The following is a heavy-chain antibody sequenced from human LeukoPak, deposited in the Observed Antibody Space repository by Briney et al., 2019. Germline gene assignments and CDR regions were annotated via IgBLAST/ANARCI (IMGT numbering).Heavy chain of an antibody. Sequence: PGGFLRLSCAASGISFSSFGMSWVRQTPEKGLEWVSTLSSTGTTFYAGSVKGRFTISRANSENTLYLQMDSLTAEDTALYYCARVGYSSAWYFFNFWGQGTLVTVSS. CDR1: GISFSSFG. D-gene: IGHD6-13*01. J-gene: IGHJ4*02. CDR2: LSSTGTT. CDR3: ARVGYSSAWYFFNF. V-gene: IGHV3-23*01.